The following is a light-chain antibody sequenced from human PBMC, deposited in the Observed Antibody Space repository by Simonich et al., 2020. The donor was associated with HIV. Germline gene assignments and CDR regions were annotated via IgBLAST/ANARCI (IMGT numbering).Light chain of an antibody. CDR1: QSVLYSSNNKNY. V-gene: IGKV4-1*01. Sequence: DIVMTQSPDSLAVSLGERATINCKSSQSVLYSSNNKNYLAWYQQKPGQPPKLLIYWASTRDSGVPDRFSASGSGTDFTLTISSLQAEDVAIYYCQQYYSTPPTFGQGTKVEIK. J-gene: IGKJ1*01. CDR2: WAS. CDR3: QQYYSTPPT.